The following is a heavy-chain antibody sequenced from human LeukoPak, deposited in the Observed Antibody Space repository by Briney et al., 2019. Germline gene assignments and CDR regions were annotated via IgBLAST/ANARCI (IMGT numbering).Heavy chain of an antibody. V-gene: IGHV4-59*01. D-gene: IGHD1-26*01. J-gene: IGHJ2*01. CDR2: MYDSGSA. CDR1: GVSIRGNY. CDR3: ARVGPWCFDL. Sequence: SETLSLTCTVSGVSIRGNYWNWIRQPPGKGLEWIGYMYDSGSANYNPSLKSRVTISVDVSKNQLSLKLSSVTAADTAVYYCARVGPWCFDLWGRGTLVTVSS.